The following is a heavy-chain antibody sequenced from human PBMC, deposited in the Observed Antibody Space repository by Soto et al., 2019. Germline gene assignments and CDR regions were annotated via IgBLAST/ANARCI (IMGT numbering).Heavy chain of an antibody. V-gene: IGHV4-39*01. D-gene: IGHD2-21*02. J-gene: IGHJ4*02. CDR2: IYYSGST. CDR1: GGSISSSSYY. CDR3: ARPGLGVVTAYDY. Sequence: PSETLSLTCTVSGGSISSSSYYWGWIRQPPGKGLEWIGSIYYSGSTYYNPSLKSRVTISVDTSKNQFSLKLSSVTAADTAVYYCARPGLGVVTAYDYWGQATLVTVSS.